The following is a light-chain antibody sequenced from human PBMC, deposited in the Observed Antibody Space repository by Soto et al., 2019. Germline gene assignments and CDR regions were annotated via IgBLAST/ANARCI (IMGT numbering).Light chain of an antibody. CDR3: CSYARSSTYYV. Sequence: QSALTQPASVSGSPGQSITISCTGTSDVGSYNFVSWYQQYPGKAPKLMIYEGSKRPSGVSNRFSGSKSGNTASLTISGLQAEDEADYYCCSYARSSTYYVFGTGTKLTVL. J-gene: IGLJ1*01. CDR2: EGS. CDR1: SDVGSYNF. V-gene: IGLV2-23*01.